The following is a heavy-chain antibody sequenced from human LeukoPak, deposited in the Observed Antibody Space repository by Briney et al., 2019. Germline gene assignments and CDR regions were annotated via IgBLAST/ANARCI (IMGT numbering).Heavy chain of an antibody. CDR3: ARVWEISFDS. CDR1: GYPFSGSD. V-gene: IGHV3-53*01. CDR2: MYSGGDT. J-gene: IGHJ4*02. D-gene: IGHD3-16*02. Sequence: GGSLRLSCAASGYPFSGSDIHWVRQAPGKGLECVSVMYSGGDTYYADSVKGRFTFSRDNSKNTLYLQMNSLRAEDTAVYYCARVWEISFDSWGQGSLVTVSA.